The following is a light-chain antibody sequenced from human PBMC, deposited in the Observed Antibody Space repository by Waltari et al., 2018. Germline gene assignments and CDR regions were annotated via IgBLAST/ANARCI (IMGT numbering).Light chain of an antibody. Sequence: QSVLTQPPSVSGAPGQGVTISCTGSSSNIGAGYDVHWYQQLPGTAPKLLIYSNSNRPSGVPDRFSGSKSGTSASLAITGLQAEDEADYYCQSYDSSLSGSVFGGGTKLTVL. V-gene: IGLV1-40*01. J-gene: IGLJ3*02. CDR3: QSYDSSLSGSV. CDR1: SSNIGAGYD. CDR2: SNS.